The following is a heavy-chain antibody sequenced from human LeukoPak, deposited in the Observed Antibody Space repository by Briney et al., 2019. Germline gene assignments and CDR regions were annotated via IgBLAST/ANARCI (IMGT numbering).Heavy chain of an antibody. D-gene: IGHD6-6*01. V-gene: IGHV1-18*01. CDR2: ISTYSDKT. J-gene: IGHJ4*02. CDR1: GYTFTSYD. CDR3: ARGGFGYSSSSGPDY. Sequence: ASVKVSCKTSGYTFTSYDISWVRQAPGQGLEWMGWISTYSDKTSYAQKLQGRVTMTTDTSTSTACMDLTSLRSDDTAMYYCARGGFGYSSSSGPDYWGQGTLVTVSS.